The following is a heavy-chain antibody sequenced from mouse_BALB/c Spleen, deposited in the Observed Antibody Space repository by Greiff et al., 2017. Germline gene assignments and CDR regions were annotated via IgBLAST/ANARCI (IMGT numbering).Heavy chain of an antibody. CDR3: ARCYRYDVGYAMDY. CDR1: GFTFSSYA. J-gene: IGHJ4*01. Sequence: DVKLVESGGGLVKPGGSLKLSCAASGFTFSSYAMSRVRQSPEKRLEWVAEISSGGSYTYYPDTVTGRFTISRDNAKNTLYLEMSSLRSEDTAMYYCARCYRYDVGYAMDYWGQGTSVTVSS. CDR2: ISSGGSYT. D-gene: IGHD2-14*01. V-gene: IGHV5-9-4*01.